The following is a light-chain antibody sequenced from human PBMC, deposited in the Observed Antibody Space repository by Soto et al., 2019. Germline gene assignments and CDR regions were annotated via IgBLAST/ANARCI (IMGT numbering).Light chain of an antibody. CDR2: AAS. CDR3: QQYYSYPRT. CDR1: QGISSY. Sequence: AIRMTQSPSSLSASTGDRVTITCRASQGISSYLAWYQQKPGNAPKLLIYAASTLQSGVPSRFSGSGSGTDFTLTSSCLQSEDFATYYCQQYYSYPRTFGQGTNLEIK. V-gene: IGKV1-8*01. J-gene: IGKJ2*01.